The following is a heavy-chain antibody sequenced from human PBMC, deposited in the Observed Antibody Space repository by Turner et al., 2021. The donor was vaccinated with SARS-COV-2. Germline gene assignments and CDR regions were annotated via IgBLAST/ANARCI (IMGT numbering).Heavy chain of an antibody. CDR1: GFTFSSYG. CDR2: ISYDGTNK. CDR3: AKDLGQLDWFDP. V-gene: IGHV3-30*18. J-gene: IGHJ5*02. D-gene: IGHD6-13*01. Sequence: QVQLVESGGGVVQPGRSLRVSCPASGFTFSSYGMHWVRQAPGKGLEWVAVISYDGTNKYYADSVKGRFTISRDKSKNTLYLQMNSLRAEDTAVYYCAKDLGQLDWFDPWGQGTLVTVSS.